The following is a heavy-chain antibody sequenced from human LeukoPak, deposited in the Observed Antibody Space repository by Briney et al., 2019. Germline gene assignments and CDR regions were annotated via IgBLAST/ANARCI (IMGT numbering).Heavy chain of an antibody. Sequence: GRSLRLSCAASGFTFDDYAMHWVRQAPGKGLEWVSVIYSGGSTYYADSVKGRFTISRDNSKNTLYLQMNSLRAEDTAVYYCAREAMTTVYWGQGTLVTVSS. CDR3: AREAMTTVY. V-gene: IGHV3-66*01. CDR1: GFTFDDYA. J-gene: IGHJ4*02. D-gene: IGHD4-17*01. CDR2: IYSGGST.